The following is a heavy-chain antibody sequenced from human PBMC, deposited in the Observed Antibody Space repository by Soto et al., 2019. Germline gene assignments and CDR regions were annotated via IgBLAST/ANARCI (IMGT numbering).Heavy chain of an antibody. CDR1: GDSVSSNSAA. CDR3: ARGEQYSGRIFDY. Sequence: SQTLSLTCAISGDSVSSNSAAWNWIRQSPSRGLEWLGRTYYRSKWFNNYALSVKSRITINPDTSKNQCSLQLNSVTPEDTAVYFCARGEQYSGRIFDYWGQGTLVTVSS. D-gene: IGHD1-26*01. CDR2: TYYRSKWFN. J-gene: IGHJ4*01. V-gene: IGHV6-1*01.